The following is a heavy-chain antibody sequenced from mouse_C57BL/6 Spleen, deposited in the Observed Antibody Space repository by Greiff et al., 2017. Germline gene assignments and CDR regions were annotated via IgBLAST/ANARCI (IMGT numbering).Heavy chain of an antibody. V-gene: IGHV1-15*01. D-gene: IGHD2-13*01. CDR2: IDPDTGGT. CDR3: TRGGEAY. Sequence: VQLHQSGAELVRPGASVTLSCKASGYTFTDYEMHWVKQTPVHGLEWIGAIDPDTGGTAYNQKFKGKAILTADKSSSTAYMELRSLTSEDSAVYYCTRGGEAYWGQGTLVTVSA. CDR1: GYTFTDYE. J-gene: IGHJ3*01.